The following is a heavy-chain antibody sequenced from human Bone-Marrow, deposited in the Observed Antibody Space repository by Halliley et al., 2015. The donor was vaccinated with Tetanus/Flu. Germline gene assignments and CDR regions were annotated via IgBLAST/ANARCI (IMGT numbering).Heavy chain of an antibody. CDR3: ARHGDSYGSDDNLPFFDL. Sequence: YIPPGGDTRYNPSLKSRVTISAHPSTNQFSLKLSSVTAADPGVYYCARHGDSYGSDDNLPFFDLWGRGTRVTVSS. V-gene: IGHV4-59*08. D-gene: IGHD3-10*01. CDR2: IPPGGDT. J-gene: IGHJ2*01.